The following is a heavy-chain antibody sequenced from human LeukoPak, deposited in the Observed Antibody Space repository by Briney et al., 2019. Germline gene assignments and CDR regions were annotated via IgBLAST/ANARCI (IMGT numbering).Heavy chain of an antibody. Sequence: SQTLSLTCAISGDSVSSNSAAWNWIRQSPSRGLEWLGRTYYRSKWYNDYAVSVKSRITINPDTSKNQFSLQLNSVTPEDTAVYYCARVGIAVAGTKASRRYYYYGMDVWGQGTTVTVSS. V-gene: IGHV6-1*01. CDR3: ARVGIAVAGTKASRRYYYYGMDV. CDR2: TYYRSKWYN. J-gene: IGHJ6*02. CDR1: GDSVSSNSAA. D-gene: IGHD6-19*01.